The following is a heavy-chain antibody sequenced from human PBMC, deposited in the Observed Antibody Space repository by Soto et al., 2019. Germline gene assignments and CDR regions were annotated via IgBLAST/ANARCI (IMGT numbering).Heavy chain of an antibody. CDR3: ARYVLRFLEWLESYYYYMDV. Sequence: GASVKVSCKASGYTFTSYGISWVRQAPGQGLEWMGWISAYNGNTNYAQKLQGRVTMTTDTSTSTAYMELRSLRSDDTAVYYCARYVLRFLEWLESYYYYMDVWGKGTTVTVSS. J-gene: IGHJ6*03. V-gene: IGHV1-18*01. CDR2: ISAYNGNT. CDR1: GYTFTSYG. D-gene: IGHD3-3*01.